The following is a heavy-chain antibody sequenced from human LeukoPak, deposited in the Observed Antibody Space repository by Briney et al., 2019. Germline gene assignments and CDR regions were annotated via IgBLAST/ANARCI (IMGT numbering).Heavy chain of an antibody. V-gene: IGHV5-51*01. D-gene: IGHD1-26*01. J-gene: IGHJ4*02. CDR2: ISPGDSDT. CDR1: GYSFTNYW. CDR3: ARFVIHVGATADYFDY. Sequence: GESLKISCKGSGYSFTNYWIGWVRQMPGKGLEWMGFISPGDSDTRYSPSFQGQVTISADKSISTAYLRWSSLKASDTAMYYCARFVIHVGATADYFDYWGQGILVTVSS.